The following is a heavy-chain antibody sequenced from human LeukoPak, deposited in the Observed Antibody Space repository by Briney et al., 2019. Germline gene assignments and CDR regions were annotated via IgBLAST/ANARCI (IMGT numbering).Heavy chain of an antibody. D-gene: IGHD1-26*01. CDR1: GDTLTELS. CDR2: FDPEDDEK. Sequence: ASVKVSCKLSGDTLTELSMHWVRHSPTKGLEWMGSFDPEDDEKIYALNFQGRLTMTEDTSTNTAYMELTSLRSEDTAVYFCATTLVGVAHLHYWGQGTLVTVSS. CDR3: ATTLVGVAHLHY. V-gene: IGHV1-24*01. J-gene: IGHJ4*02.